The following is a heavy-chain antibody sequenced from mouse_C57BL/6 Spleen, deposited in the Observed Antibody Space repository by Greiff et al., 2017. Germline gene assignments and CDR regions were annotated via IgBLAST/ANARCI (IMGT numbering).Heavy chain of an antibody. V-gene: IGHV5-4*03. CDR1: GFTFSSYA. J-gene: IGHJ2*01. CDR2: ISDGGSYT. Sequence: EVKLVESGGGLVKPGGSLKLSCAASGFTFSSYAMSWVRQTPEKRLEWVATISDGGSYTYYPDNVKGRFTISRDNAKNNLYLQMSHLKSEDTAMYYCARVLTGALFDYWGQGTTLTVSS. D-gene: IGHD4-1*01. CDR3: ARVLTGALFDY.